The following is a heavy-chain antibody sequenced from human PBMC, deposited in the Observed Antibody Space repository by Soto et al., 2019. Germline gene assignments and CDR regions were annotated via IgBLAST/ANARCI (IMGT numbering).Heavy chain of an antibody. Sequence: EVQLVESGGGPVQPGGSLRLSCAASGFTFSNYEMNWVRQAPGKGLEWVSYISSGSKTTYYADSVKGRFTISGDNSKNSLFLQMNSLRAEDAAVYYCAKNRELYYDGSRAHDSWGQGTLVTVSS. CDR2: ISSGSKTT. D-gene: IGHD2-8*01. CDR1: GFTFSNYE. J-gene: IGHJ4*02. V-gene: IGHV3-48*03. CDR3: AKNRELYYDGSRAHDS.